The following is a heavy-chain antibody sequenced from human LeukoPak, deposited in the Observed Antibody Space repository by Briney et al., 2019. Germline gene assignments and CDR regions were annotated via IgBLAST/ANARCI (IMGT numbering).Heavy chain of an antibody. CDR1: GFTFSNYE. J-gene: IGHJ3*02. V-gene: IGHV3-48*03. CDR2: ISSSGNNI. Sequence: GGSLRLSCAASGFTFSNYEMNWVRQAPGKGLEWVSYISSSGNNICYADSMKGRFTISRDNAKSSLSLQMNSLRAEDTAVYYCAREYYDSSGILDAFDIWGQGTMVTVSS. CDR3: AREYYDSSGILDAFDI. D-gene: IGHD3-22*01.